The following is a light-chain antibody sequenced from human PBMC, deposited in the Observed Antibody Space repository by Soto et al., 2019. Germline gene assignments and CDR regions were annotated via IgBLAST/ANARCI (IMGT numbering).Light chain of an antibody. J-gene: IGKJ5*01. CDR2: GAS. V-gene: IGKV3D-15*01. CDR3: QQYNNWPPIT. Sequence: EVVLTQSPGTLSLSPGGRATLSCRASQSVSRRLAWYQQRPGQSPRLLISGASMRASGVPVRFIGSGSGTEFTLTISSLQSEDFAVYYCQQYNNWPPITFGQGTRLEIK. CDR1: QSVSRR.